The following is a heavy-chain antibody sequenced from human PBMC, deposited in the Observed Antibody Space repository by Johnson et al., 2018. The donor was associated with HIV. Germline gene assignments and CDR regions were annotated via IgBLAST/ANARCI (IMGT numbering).Heavy chain of an antibody. D-gene: IGHD3-10*01. Sequence: VQLVESGGGLVQPGGSLRLSCAASGFTVSSIYMNWVRQAPGKGLEWVSVIYSGGNTYYADSVKGRFTISRDNSKNTLYLQMNSLRAEDTAVYYCAIGRDSGVAFDIWGQGTMVTVSS. CDR3: AIGRDSGVAFDI. CDR2: IYSGGNT. J-gene: IGHJ3*02. CDR1: GFTVSSIY. V-gene: IGHV3-53*01.